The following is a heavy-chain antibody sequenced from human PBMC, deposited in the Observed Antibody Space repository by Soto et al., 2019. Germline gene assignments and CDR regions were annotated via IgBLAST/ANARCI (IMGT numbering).Heavy chain of an antibody. CDR1: GDSMSSGGYY. J-gene: IGHJ5*02. CDR2: TFYSGST. Sequence: SETLSLTCIVSGDSMSSGGYYWSWIRQHPGKGLEWIGYTFYSGSTFYNPSLKGRVTISVETSKNRFSLRLNSVTAADTAVYFCARDRSRYDSWSGYVSTTNWFDPWGQGALVTVSS. V-gene: IGHV4-31*03. CDR3: ARDRSRYDSWSGYVSTTNWFDP. D-gene: IGHD3-3*01.